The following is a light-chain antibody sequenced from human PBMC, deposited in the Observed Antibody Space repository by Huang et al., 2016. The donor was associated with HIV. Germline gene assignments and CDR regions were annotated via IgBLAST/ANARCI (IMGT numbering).Light chain of an antibody. J-gene: IGKJ1*01. Sequence: DIIMTQSPDSLAVSLGERATLNCRSSQSVYSSSTSKDYMAWFQQKPGQPPRLLLFWASTREAGVPDRFSGCGSGTHFTLTIANLEAEDAAIYYCQQYYSSPQTFGQGTRVEVK. CDR2: WAS. CDR3: QQYYSSPQT. CDR1: QSVYSSSTSKDY. V-gene: IGKV4-1*01.